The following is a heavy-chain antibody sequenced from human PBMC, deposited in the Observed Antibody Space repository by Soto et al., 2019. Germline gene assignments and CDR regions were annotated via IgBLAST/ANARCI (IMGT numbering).Heavy chain of an antibody. CDR1: GGSISSGGYY. D-gene: IGHD5-18*01. Sequence: QVQLQESGPGLVKPSQTLSLTCTVSGGSISSGGYYWSWIRQHPGKGLEWIGYIYYSGSTHYNPSLQSRVTISVDTSKNQFSLKLSSVTAADTAVYYCARGPGYSYGEPQYYYYYGMDVWGQGTTVTVSS. J-gene: IGHJ6*02. V-gene: IGHV4-31*03. CDR3: ARGPGYSYGEPQYYYYYGMDV. CDR2: IYYSGST.